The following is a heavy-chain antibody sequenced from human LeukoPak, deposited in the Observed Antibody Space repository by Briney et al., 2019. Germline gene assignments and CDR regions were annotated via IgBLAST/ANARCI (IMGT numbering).Heavy chain of an antibody. CDR1: GFTVSSNY. V-gene: IGHV3-53*01. CDR3: ASNSPGAYYDSSGYYNY. CDR2: IYSGGST. Sequence: GGSLRLSCAASGFTVSSNYMSWVRQAPGKGLEWVSVIYSGGSTYYADSVKGRFTTSRDNSKNTLYLQMNSLRAEDTAVYYCASNSPGAYYDSSGYYNYWGQGTLVTVSS. J-gene: IGHJ4*02. D-gene: IGHD3-22*01.